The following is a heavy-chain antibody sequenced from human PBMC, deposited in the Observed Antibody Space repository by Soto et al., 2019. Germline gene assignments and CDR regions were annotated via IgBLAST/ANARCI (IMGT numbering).Heavy chain of an antibody. CDR1: GFTFSSYA. J-gene: IGHJ4*02. CDR2: ISGSGGNT. D-gene: IGHD1-26*01. Sequence: PGGSLRLSCAASGFTFSSYAMIWVRQTPGKGLEWVSAISGSGGNTYYADSVKGRFTISRDNSKNTLYLQMSSLRAEDTAVYYCAKDRVVGATTPYYFDYCGQGTLVTVSS. V-gene: IGHV3-23*01. CDR3: AKDRVVGATTPYYFDY.